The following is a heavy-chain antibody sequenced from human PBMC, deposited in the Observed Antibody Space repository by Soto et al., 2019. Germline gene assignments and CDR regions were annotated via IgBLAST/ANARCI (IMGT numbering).Heavy chain of an antibody. CDR2: ISGSGGAT. J-gene: IGHJ4*02. CDR1: GFTFSSYA. D-gene: IGHD2-2*02. V-gene: IGHV3-23*01. CDR3: ARERGIVVVPAAIVEEG. Sequence: EVQLLESGGGLVQPGGSLRLSCAASGFTFSSYAMSWVRQAPGKGLEWVSAISGSGGATFDADSVKGRFTISRDNSKNTLYLQMNTLRAEDTAVYYCARERGIVVVPAAIVEEGWGQGTLVTVSS.